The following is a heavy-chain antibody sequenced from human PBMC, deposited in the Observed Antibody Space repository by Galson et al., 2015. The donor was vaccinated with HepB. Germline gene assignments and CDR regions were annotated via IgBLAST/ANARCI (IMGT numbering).Heavy chain of an antibody. D-gene: IGHD2-2*01. V-gene: IGHV6-1*01. Sequence: CAISGDSVSGNIVSWSWIRQSPSRGLEWLGRTYFRPKWYYDYAVSVKSRITINPDTSENQFSLQLHSVTPEDTAVYYCAGAGYCRSTYCFFAYWGQGTLVTVSS. CDR1: GDSVSGNIVS. CDR2: TYFRPKWYY. J-gene: IGHJ4*02. CDR3: AGAGYCRSTYCFFAY.